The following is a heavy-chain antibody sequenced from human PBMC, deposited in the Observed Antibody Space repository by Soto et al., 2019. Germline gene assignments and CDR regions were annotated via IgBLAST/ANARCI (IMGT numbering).Heavy chain of an antibody. CDR2: ISYDGSNK. CDR3: AKDLLSRIAVAGPDL. CDR1: GFTFSSYG. J-gene: IGHJ5*02. V-gene: IGHV3-30*18. D-gene: IGHD6-19*01. Sequence: GGSLRLSCAASGFTFSSYGMHWVRQAPGKGLEWVAVISYDGSNKYYADSVKGRFTISRDNSKNTLYLQMNSLRAEDTAVYYCAKDLLSRIAVAGPDLWGQGTLVTVSS.